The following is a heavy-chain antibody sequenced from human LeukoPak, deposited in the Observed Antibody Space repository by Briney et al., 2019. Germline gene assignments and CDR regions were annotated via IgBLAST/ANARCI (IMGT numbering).Heavy chain of an antibody. CDR2: ISYDGGDK. D-gene: IGHD1-26*01. CDR3: ARVFSGSLGPRGALGY. V-gene: IGHV3-30*04. Sequence: GGSLRLSCAASGFTFSSYAIHWVRQAPGKGLEWVAIISYDGGDKYYADSVKGRFTISRDNSKNTLYLQMNSLRGEDTAVYYCARVFSGSLGPRGALGYWGQGTLVTVSS. CDR1: GFTFSSYA. J-gene: IGHJ4*02.